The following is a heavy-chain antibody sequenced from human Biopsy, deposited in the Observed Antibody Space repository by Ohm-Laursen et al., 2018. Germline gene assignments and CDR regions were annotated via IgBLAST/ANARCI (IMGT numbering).Heavy chain of an antibody. CDR2: IYYSGST. CDR3: ARVGAGAPSIDYFDY. J-gene: IGHJ4*02. Sequence: TLSLTCTVSGDSISSYYWSWIRQPPGKGLQWIGYIYYSGSTNYNPSLRSRVTISVDRSKSQFSLELSSVTAADTAVYYCARVGAGAPSIDYFDYWGQGALVTVSS. V-gene: IGHV4-59*01. CDR1: GDSISSYY. D-gene: IGHD1-26*01.